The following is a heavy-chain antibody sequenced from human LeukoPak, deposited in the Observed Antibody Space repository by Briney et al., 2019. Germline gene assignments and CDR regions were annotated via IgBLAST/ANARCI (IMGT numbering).Heavy chain of an antibody. V-gene: IGHV3-74*01. CDR3: ARESGSGSYPHDAFDI. J-gene: IGHJ3*02. D-gene: IGHD3-10*01. CDR1: GFTFSSYW. CDR2: INSDGSSA. Sequence: GGSLRLSCAASGFTFSSYWMHWVPQAPGKGLVWVSRINSDGSSASYADSVKRRFTISRDNDKNTLYLQMNSLRAEDTAVYYCARESGSGSYPHDAFDIWGQGTMVTVSS.